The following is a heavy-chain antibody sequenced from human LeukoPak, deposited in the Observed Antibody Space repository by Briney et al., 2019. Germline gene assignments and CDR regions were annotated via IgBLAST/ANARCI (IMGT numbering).Heavy chain of an antibody. CDR1: GGSIGSSSYY. CDR2: IYYSGST. V-gene: IGHV4-39*07. CDR3: AREPSSSSKPHSRRSFDP. Sequence: SETLSLTCTVSGGSIGSSSYYWGWIRQPPGKGLEWIGSIYYSGSTYYNPSLKSRVTISVDTSKNQFSLKLSSVTAADTAVYYCAREPSSSSKPHSRRSFDPWGQGTLVTVSS. J-gene: IGHJ5*02. D-gene: IGHD6-13*01.